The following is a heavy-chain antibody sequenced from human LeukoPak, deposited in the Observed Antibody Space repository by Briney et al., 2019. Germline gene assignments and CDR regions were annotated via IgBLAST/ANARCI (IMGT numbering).Heavy chain of an antibody. CDR1: GLPIADFA. Sequence: GGSLRLSCVASGLPIADFAMHWVRQAPGKGLEWVAVIWYDGSNKYYADSVKGRFTISRDNSKNTLYLQMNSLRAEDTAVYYCARGSIAAAGDPSDYWGQGTLVTVSS. D-gene: IGHD6-13*01. CDR3: ARGSIAAAGDPSDY. CDR2: IWYDGSNK. V-gene: IGHV3-33*08. J-gene: IGHJ4*02.